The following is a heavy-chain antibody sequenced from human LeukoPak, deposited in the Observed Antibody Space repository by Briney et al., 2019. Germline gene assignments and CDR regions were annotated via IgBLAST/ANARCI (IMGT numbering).Heavy chain of an antibody. CDR1: GGSISITSYY. V-gene: IGHV4-39*01. CDR3: ARHSAHYYGSGSYYNY. D-gene: IGHD3-10*01. J-gene: IGHJ4*02. CDR2: ISHSGSS. Sequence: PSETLSLTCTVSGGSISITSYYWGWIRQPPGKGLEWIGSISHSGSSFYSPSLKSRVTISVDTSKNQFSLKLSSVTAADTAVYYCARHSAHYYGSGSYYNYWGQGTLVTVSS.